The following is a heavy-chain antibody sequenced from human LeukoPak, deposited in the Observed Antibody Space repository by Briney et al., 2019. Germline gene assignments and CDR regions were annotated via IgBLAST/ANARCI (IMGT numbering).Heavy chain of an antibody. CDR1: GYSISSGYY. Sequence: SETLSLTCTVSGYSISSGYYWGWIRRPPGKGLEWIGRIYHSGSTYYNPSLKSRVTISVDTSKNQFSLKLSSVTAADTAVYYCARVRTIFGVVIISPRVDYWGQGTLVTVSS. V-gene: IGHV4-38-2*02. J-gene: IGHJ4*02. D-gene: IGHD3-3*01. CDR3: ARVRTIFGVVIISPRVDY. CDR2: IYHSGST.